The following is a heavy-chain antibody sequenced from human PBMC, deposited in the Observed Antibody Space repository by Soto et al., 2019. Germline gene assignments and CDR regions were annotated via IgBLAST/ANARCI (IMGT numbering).Heavy chain of an antibody. CDR1: GGSFSGYY. V-gene: IGHV4-34*01. Sequence: NPSETLSLTCAVYGGSFSGYYWSWIRQPPGKGLEWIGEINHSGSTNYNPSLKSRVTISVDTSKNQFSLKLSSVTAADTAVYYCARGPLTNYYDSSGPYKVLYGMDVWGQGTTVTVSS. CDR3: ARGPLTNYYDSSGPYKVLYGMDV. CDR2: INHSGST. J-gene: IGHJ6*02. D-gene: IGHD3-22*01.